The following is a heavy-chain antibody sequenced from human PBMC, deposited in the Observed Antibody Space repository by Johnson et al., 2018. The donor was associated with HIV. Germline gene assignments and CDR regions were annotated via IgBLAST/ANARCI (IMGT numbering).Heavy chain of an antibody. CDR3: ARGTGTDDAFDI. Sequence: HVQLVESGGGVVQPGRSLRLSCAASGFTFSSYAMHWVRQAPGKGLERVAVISYDVSNKYYADSVKGRFTISRDNSKNTLYLQMNSLRAEDTAVDYCARGTGTDDAFDIWGQGIMVTVSS. CDR2: ISYDVSNK. CDR1: GFTFSSYA. V-gene: IGHV3-30*14. J-gene: IGHJ3*02. D-gene: IGHD1-1*01.